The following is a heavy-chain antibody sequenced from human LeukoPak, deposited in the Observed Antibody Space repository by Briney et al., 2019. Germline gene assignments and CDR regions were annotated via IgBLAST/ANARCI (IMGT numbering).Heavy chain of an antibody. CDR2: ISWNSGSI. CDR1: GFTFDDYA. CDR3: ARVTDRYDSGGYPFSGLDL. D-gene: IGHD3-22*01. J-gene: IGHJ3*01. Sequence: PGRSLRLSCAASGFTFDDYAMHWVRQAPGKGLEWVSGISWNSGSIGYADSVKGRFTISRDNAKNSLYLQMNGLRGEDTALYHCARVTDRYDSGGYPFSGLDLWGQGTMVTVSS. V-gene: IGHV3-9*01.